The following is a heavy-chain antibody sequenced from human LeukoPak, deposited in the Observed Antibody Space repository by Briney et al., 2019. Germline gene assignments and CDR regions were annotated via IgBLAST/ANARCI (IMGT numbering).Heavy chain of an antibody. D-gene: IGHD3-3*01. CDR2: IRSKGYSGTA. J-gene: IGHJ6*03. CDR1: GFTFGDYG. CDR3: SRGSPGDSWSGYYMDV. Sequence: PGGSLRLSCSASGFTFGDYGMSWVRQAPGKGLEWVSFIRSKGYSGTAEYAASVKGRFTISRDDPKSIAYLQMNSLKTEDTAVYYCSRGSPGDSWSGYYMDVWGKGTTVTVSS. V-gene: IGHV3-49*04.